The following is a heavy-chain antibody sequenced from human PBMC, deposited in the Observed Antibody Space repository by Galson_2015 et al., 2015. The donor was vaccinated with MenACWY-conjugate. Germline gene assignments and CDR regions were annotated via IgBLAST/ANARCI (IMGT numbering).Heavy chain of an antibody. V-gene: IGHV2-5*02. Sequence: PALVKPTQTLTLTCTFSGFSLSTSGVGVGWIRQPPGKALEWLALIYWDDDKRYSPSLKSRLTITKDTSKNQVVLTMTNMDPVDTATYYCAHLTYSNSRRGYFDYWGQGTLVTVSS. CDR2: IYWDDDK. J-gene: IGHJ4*02. D-gene: IGHD4-11*01. CDR1: GFSLSTSGVG. CDR3: AHLTYSNSRRGYFDY.